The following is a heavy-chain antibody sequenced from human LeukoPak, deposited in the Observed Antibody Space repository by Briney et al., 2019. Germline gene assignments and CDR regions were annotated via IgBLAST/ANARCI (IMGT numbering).Heavy chain of an antibody. Sequence: AETLSLTCAVSGGSFSGYYWTWIRQPPGKGLEWIGEINHSGRTNYNPSLKSRVIISVDTSKNQFSLKLNSVTAADTAVYYCARPLGYCSDSRCPQSWFDPWGQGTLVTVSS. D-gene: IGHD2-15*01. CDR2: INHSGRT. CDR3: ARPLGYCSDSRCPQSWFDP. V-gene: IGHV4-34*01. J-gene: IGHJ5*02. CDR1: GGSFSGYY.